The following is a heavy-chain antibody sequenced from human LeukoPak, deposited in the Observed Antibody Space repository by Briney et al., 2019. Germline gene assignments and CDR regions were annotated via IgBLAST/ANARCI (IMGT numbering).Heavy chain of an antibody. CDR2: ISYDGSNK. CDR1: GFTFSSYA. D-gene: IGHD3-22*01. V-gene: IGHV3-30*04. Sequence: GRSLRLSCAASGFTFSSYAMHWVRQAPGKGLEWVAVISYDGSNKYYADSVKGRFTISRDNSKNTLYLQMNSLRAEDTAVYYCARATSGGDYYDSSGSYYTERGFDYWGQGTLVTVSS. CDR3: ARATSGGDYYDSSGSYYTERGFDY. J-gene: IGHJ4*02.